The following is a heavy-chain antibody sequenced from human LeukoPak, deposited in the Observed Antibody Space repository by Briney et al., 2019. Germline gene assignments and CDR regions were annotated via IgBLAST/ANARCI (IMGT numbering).Heavy chain of an antibody. Sequence: SETLSLTCTVSGGSVSSYEYYWGWIRQPPGKGLEWIGNTYYSGSTYYNPSLKSRLTMSVDTSKNQFSQKMSSVTAADTAVYYCARLSKGRYFDYIFDHWGQGALVTVSS. J-gene: IGHJ4*02. D-gene: IGHD3-9*01. CDR1: GGSVSSYEYY. V-gene: IGHV4-39*01. CDR2: TYYSGST. CDR3: ARLSKGRYFDYIFDH.